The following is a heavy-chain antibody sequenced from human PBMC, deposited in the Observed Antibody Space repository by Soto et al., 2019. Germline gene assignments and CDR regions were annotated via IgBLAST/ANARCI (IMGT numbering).Heavy chain of an antibody. J-gene: IGHJ4*02. V-gene: IGHV3-7*03. CDR3: VRVGRLGGY. CDR2: IKEDGSEK. D-gene: IGHD3-16*01. CDR1: GFTFSSYW. Sequence: GGSLRLSCAASGFTFSSYWMSWVRQAPGKGLEWVANIKEDGSEKYYVDSVKGRFTISRDNAKNSLFLQMNSLKAEDTAVYYCVRVGRLGGYWGQGTLVTVSS.